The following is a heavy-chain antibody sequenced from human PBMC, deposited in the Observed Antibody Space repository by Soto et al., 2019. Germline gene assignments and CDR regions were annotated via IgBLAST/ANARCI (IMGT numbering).Heavy chain of an antibody. J-gene: IGHJ4*02. Sequence: EVQLLESGGGLVQPGGSLRLSCAASGFTFSTYAMSWVRQAPGKGLVWVSAISGSGGSTFYADSVKGRFTISRDNSMNTLYLQMNSLRTEDTAVYYCAKDQSLVDPFDYWGQGTLVTVSS. CDR3: AKDQSLVDPFDY. CDR2: ISGSGGST. CDR1: GFTFSTYA. V-gene: IGHV3-23*01. D-gene: IGHD1-26*01.